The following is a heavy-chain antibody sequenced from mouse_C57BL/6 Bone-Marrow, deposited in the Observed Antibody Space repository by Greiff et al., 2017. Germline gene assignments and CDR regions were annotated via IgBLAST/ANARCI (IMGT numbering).Heavy chain of an antibody. D-gene: IGHD2-3*01. CDR2: ISSGSSTI. CDR3: ARDGYYGKSRFDY. CDR1: GFTFSDYG. J-gene: IGHJ2*01. V-gene: IGHV5-17*01. Sequence: EVKVVESGGGLVKPGGSLKLSCAASGFTFSDYGMHWVRQAPEKGLEWVAYISSGSSTIYYADTVKGRFTISRDNANNTLFLQINSLRSEDTAMYYGARDGYYGKSRFDYWGQGTTLTVSS.